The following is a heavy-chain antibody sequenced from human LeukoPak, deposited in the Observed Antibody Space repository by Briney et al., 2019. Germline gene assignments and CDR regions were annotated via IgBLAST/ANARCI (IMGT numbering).Heavy chain of an antibody. CDR1: KFTFSNYG. Sequence: GGSLRLSCTASKFTFSNYGMHWVRQAPGKGLEWVAVMSNDGSNKYYADSVKGRFTISRDNSKNTLYLQMNSLRAEDTAVYYCARDGPYGDYDLIDYWGQGTLVTVSS. V-gene: IGHV3-30*03. J-gene: IGHJ4*02. CDR3: ARDGPYGDYDLIDY. D-gene: IGHD4-17*01. CDR2: MSNDGSNK.